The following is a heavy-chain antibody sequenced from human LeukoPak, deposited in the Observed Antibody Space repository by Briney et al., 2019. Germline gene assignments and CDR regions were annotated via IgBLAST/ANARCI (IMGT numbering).Heavy chain of an antibody. CDR1: GFTFSNYW. D-gene: IGHD6-19*01. V-gene: IGHV3-74*01. CDR3: ARGGVSSPTIDY. CDR2: INTDGTTT. J-gene: IGHJ4*02. Sequence: GGSLRLSCAASGFTFSNYWMHWVRQPPGKGLVWLSRINTDGTTTTYADSVKGRFTISRDSAKNTLYLQLNSLRADDTAVYFCARGGVSSPTIDYWGQGTLVTLSS.